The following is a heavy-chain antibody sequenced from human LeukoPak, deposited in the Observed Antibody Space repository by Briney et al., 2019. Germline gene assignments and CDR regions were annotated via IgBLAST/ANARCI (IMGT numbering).Heavy chain of an antibody. D-gene: IGHD3-9*01. CDR2: IYSGGST. J-gene: IGHJ3*02. V-gene: IGHV3-66*01. CDR3: ARVEDILTGYDAFDI. Sequence: GGSLRLSCAASGFTVSSNYMSWVRQAPGKGLEWVSVIYSGGSTYYADSVKGRFTISRDNSKNTLYLQMNSLRAEDTAVYYCARVEDILTGYDAFDIWGQGTMVTVSS. CDR1: GFTVSSNY.